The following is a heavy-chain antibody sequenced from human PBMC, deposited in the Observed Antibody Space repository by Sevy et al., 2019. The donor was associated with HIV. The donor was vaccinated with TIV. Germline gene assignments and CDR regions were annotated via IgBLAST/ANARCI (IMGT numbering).Heavy chain of an antibody. CDR1: GFTLSDYY. D-gene: IGHD6-19*01. CDR2: ISSSGSTI. J-gene: IGHJ3*02. V-gene: IGHV3-11*01. Sequence: GGSLRLSCAASGFTLSDYYMSWIRQAPGKGLEWVSYISSSGSTIYYADSVKGRFTISRDNAKNSLYLQMNSLRAEDTAVYYCARALGSGWYGDAFDIWGQGTMVTVSS. CDR3: ARALGSGWYGDAFDI.